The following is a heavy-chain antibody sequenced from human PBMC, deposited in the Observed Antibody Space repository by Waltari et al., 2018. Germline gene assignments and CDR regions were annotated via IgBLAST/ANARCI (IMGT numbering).Heavy chain of an antibody. D-gene: IGHD6-13*01. V-gene: IGHV1-46*01. CDR2: INPSGGST. J-gene: IGHJ4*02. Sequence: QVQLVQSGAEVKKPGASVKVSCKASGYTFTSYYMHWVRQAPGQGLEWMGIINPSGGSTSYAQKFQGRVTMTRDTATSTVYMELSSLRSEDTAVYYCAREDSSAAVDYWGQGTLVTVSS. CDR3: AREDSSAAVDY. CDR1: GYTFTSYY.